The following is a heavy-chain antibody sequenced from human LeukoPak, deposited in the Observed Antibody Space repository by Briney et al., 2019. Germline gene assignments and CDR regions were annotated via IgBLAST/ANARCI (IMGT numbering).Heavy chain of an antibody. D-gene: IGHD3-3*01. V-gene: IGHV3-30-3*01. CDR2: ISYDANIGSNK. CDR1: GFTFSHYA. J-gene: IGHJ4*02. Sequence: PGRSLRLSCATSGFTFSHYAMHWVRQAPGKGLEWVALISYDANIGSNKYYADSVKGRFTISRDNSKNTLYLQMNSLRAEDTAVYYCARDGGYDFWSGYYQDYWGQGTLVTVSS. CDR3: ARDGGYDFWSGYYQDY.